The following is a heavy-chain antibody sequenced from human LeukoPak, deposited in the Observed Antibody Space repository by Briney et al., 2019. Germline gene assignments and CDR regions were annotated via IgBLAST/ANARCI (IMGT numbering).Heavy chain of an antibody. D-gene: IGHD3-10*01. J-gene: IGHJ5*02. CDR1: GGTFSSYA. V-gene: IGHV1-69*06. CDR3: ATHYYGSGSLLFDP. CDR2: IIPIFGTA. Sequence: ASVKASCKASGGTFSSYAISWVRQAPGQGLEWMGGIIPIFGTANYAQKFQGRVTITADKSTSTAYMELSSLRSEDTAVYYCATHYYGSGSLLFDPWGQGTLVTVSS.